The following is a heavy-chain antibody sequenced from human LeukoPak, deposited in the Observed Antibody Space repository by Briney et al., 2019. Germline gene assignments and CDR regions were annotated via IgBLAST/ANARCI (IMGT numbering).Heavy chain of an antibody. CDR3: ARDNYYDSSGYYYYFDY. Sequence: PGGSLRLSCAASGFTFSSYGMHWVRQAPGKGLEWVAVIWYDGSNKYYAGSVKGRFTISRDNSKNTLYLQMNSLRAEDTAVYYCARDNYYDSSGYYYYFDYWGQGTLVTVSS. CDR1: GFTFSSYG. CDR2: IWYDGSNK. V-gene: IGHV3-33*01. D-gene: IGHD3-22*01. J-gene: IGHJ4*02.